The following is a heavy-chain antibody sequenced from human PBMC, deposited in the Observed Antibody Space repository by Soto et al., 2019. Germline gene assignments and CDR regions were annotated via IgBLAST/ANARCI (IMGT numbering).Heavy chain of an antibody. CDR3: ARDPASSGYYVFDY. D-gene: IGHD3-22*01. V-gene: IGHV3-30-3*01. CDR2: ISYDVSNK. Sequence: FLRLSFASCGFTVGSYAMHWVRQAPGKGLEWVAVISYDVSNKYYADSVKGRFTISRDNSKNTLYLQMNSLRAEDTAVYYCARDPASSGYYVFDYCGQGTLVTVSS. J-gene: IGHJ4*02. CDR1: GFTVGSYA.